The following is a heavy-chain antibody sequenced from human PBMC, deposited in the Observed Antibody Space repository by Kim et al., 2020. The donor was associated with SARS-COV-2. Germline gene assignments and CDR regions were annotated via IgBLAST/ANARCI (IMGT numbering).Heavy chain of an antibody. J-gene: IGHJ4*02. CDR3: VRGTKNDILTGLFDY. V-gene: IGHV3-48*03. D-gene: IGHD3-9*01. Sequence: DSVKGRFTFSRDNSKKSLCLQMNSLRVEDTAVYYCVRGTKNDILTGLFDYWGQGTLVTVPS.